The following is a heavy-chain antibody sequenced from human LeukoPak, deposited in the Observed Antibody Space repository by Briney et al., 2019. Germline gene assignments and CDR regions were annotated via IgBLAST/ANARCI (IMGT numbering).Heavy chain of an antibody. V-gene: IGHV4-39*02. CDR3: ARDIAAAGFFDL. CDR1: GGSISSSPYY. J-gene: IGHJ2*01. D-gene: IGHD6-13*01. Sequence: SETLSLTCTVSGGSISSSPYYWGWIRQPPGKGLEWIGTIYYSGSTYYNPSLKSRVTISVDTSKNQFSLKLTSVTAADTAVYYCARDIAAAGFFDLWGRGTLVTVSS. CDR2: IYYSGST.